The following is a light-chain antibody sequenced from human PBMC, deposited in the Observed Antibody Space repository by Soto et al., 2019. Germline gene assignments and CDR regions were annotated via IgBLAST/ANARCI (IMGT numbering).Light chain of an antibody. Sequence: QSALTQPASVSGSPGQSITISCTGTSSDVGGYNYVSWYQQYPGKAPKLMIYEVSNWPSGVSNRFSGSKSGNTASLTISGLQAEDEADYYCNSYTSSSPYVFGTGTKLTVL. CDR3: NSYTSSSPYV. J-gene: IGLJ1*01. V-gene: IGLV2-14*01. CDR1: SSDVGGYNY. CDR2: EVS.